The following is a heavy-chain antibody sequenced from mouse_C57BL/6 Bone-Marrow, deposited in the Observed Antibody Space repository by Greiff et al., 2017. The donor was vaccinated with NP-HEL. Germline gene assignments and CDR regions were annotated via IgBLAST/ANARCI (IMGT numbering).Heavy chain of an antibody. CDR3: AGLLRYYFDY. J-gene: IGHJ2*01. CDR2: IDPEDGET. D-gene: IGHD1-1*01. V-gene: IGHV14-2*01. Sequence: EVQLQQSGAELVKPGASVKLSCTASGFNIKDYYMHWVKQRTEQGLEWIGRIDPEDGETKYVQKFQGKATITADTSSNTAYLQLSSLTSEDTAVYYCAGLLRYYFDYWGQGTTLTVSS. CDR1: GFNIKDYY.